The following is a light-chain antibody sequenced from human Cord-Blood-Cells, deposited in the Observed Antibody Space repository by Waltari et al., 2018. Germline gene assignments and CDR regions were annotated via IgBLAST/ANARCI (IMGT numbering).Light chain of an antibody. Sequence: QSALTQPASVSGSPGQSITISCTGTSSDVGSYNLVSWYQQHPGKAPKLMIYEGSKRPSGVSNRFSGSKSGNTASLTTSGLQAEDEADYYCCSYAGRWVFGGGTKLTVL. J-gene: IGLJ3*02. V-gene: IGLV2-23*01. CDR1: SSDVGSYNL. CDR3: CSYAGRWV. CDR2: EGS.